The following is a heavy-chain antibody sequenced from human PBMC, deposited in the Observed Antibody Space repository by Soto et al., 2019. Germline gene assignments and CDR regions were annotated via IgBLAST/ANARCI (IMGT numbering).Heavy chain of an antibody. CDR3: VASDLSSDY. V-gene: IGHV3-30-3*01. CDR2: ISHDGSKQ. CDR1: GFTFSSYA. D-gene: IGHD3-16*02. J-gene: IGHJ4*02. Sequence: VQLVESGGGVVQPERSLRLSCAASGFTFSSYAIHWVRQAPGKGLEWVAVISHDGSKQHYADSVKGRFTISRDNSKNTLYLQMNSLRAEDTAVYYCVASDLSSDYWGQGTLVTVSS.